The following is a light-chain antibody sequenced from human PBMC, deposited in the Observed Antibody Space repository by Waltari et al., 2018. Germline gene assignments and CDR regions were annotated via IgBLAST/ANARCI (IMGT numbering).Light chain of an antibody. J-gene: IGLJ1*01. CDR1: TSDVGNYDL. Sequence: QSALTQPASVSGTLGQSITISCTGTTSDVGNYDLVSWYQQHPGKAPKLLICEVIKRPSGVPSRFSGSKSGNTASLTISGLQAEDEADYYCCSYAGRGTYVFGSGTKVTVL. V-gene: IGLV2-23*02. CDR2: EVI. CDR3: CSYAGRGTYV.